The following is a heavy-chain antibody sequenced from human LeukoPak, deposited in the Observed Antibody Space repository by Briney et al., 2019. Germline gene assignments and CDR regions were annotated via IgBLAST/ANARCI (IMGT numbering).Heavy chain of an antibody. Sequence: SETLSLTCAVYGGSFSGYYWSWIRQPPGKWLEWIGEINHSGSTNYNPSLKSRVTISLDTPQNQFSLNLSPVTATDTAFYSCRGQVDYWGQGTLVTVYS. D-gene: IGHD3-10*01. CDR3: RGQVDY. V-gene: IGHV4-34*01. J-gene: IGHJ4*02. CDR1: GGSFSGYY. CDR2: INHSGST.